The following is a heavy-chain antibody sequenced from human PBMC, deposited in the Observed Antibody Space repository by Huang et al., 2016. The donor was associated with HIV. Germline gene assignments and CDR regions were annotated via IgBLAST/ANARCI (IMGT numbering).Heavy chain of an antibody. V-gene: IGHV4-39*01. CDR1: GGAISSSTYY. CDR3: ANTVHTAAGQYYFEY. CDR2: SYYSGNT. J-gene: IGHJ4*02. Sequence: QLQLQEWGPRLVKPSETLSLTCTVAGGAISSSTYYWSWIRQPPGKGLEWIRYSYYSGNTFYNPSLKSRGTISVDTSKNQFSLKLTSLTAADTAVYYCANTVHTAAGQYYFEYWGQGTLVTVSS. D-gene: IGHD6-13*01.